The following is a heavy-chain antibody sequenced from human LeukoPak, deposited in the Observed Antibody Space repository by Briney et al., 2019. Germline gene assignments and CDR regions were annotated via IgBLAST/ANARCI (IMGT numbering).Heavy chain of an antibody. CDR3: ARHSGSLRYFDY. CDR2: IYTSGST. J-gene: IGHJ4*02. Sequence: PSETLSLTCTVSGGSISSGSYYWSWIRQPAGKGLEWIGRIYTSGSTNYNPSLKSRVTISVDTSKNQFSLKLSSVTAADTAVYYCARHSGSLRYFDYWGQGTLVTVSS. V-gene: IGHV4-61*02. CDR1: GGSISSGSYY. D-gene: IGHD1-26*01.